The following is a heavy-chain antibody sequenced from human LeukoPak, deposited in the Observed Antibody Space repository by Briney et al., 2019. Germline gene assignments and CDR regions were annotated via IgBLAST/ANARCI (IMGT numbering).Heavy chain of an antibody. CDR2: ISWDGGST. Sequence: GGSLRLSCAASGFTFDDYAMHWVRQAPGKGLEWVSLISWDGGSTYYADSVKGRFTISRDNSKNSPYLRMNSLRAEDTALYYCAKDHESGLFDYWGQGTLVTVSS. J-gene: IGHJ4*02. V-gene: IGHV3-43D*03. D-gene: IGHD2-15*01. CDR3: AKDHESGLFDY. CDR1: GFTFDDYA.